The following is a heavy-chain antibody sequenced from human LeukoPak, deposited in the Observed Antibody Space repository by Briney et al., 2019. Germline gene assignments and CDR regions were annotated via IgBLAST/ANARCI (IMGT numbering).Heavy chain of an antibody. J-gene: IGHJ6*03. CDR1: GGTFSSYA. D-gene: IGHD2/OR15-2a*01. V-gene: IGHV1-69*13. CDR3: ARARRTSMGPYYYMDV. Sequence: SVKVSCKASGGTFSSYAINWVRQAPGQGLEWMGGIIPIFGTANYAQKFQGRVTITADESTSTAYMELSSLRSEDTAVYYCARARRTSMGPYYYMDVWGKGTTVTISS. CDR2: IIPIFGTA.